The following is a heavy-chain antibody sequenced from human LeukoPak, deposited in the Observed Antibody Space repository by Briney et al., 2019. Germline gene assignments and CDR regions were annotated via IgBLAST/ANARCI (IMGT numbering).Heavy chain of an antibody. CDR1: GFTFSSYA. J-gene: IGHJ5*02. CDR3: AKDSGYSYAYNWFDP. V-gene: IGHV3-23*01. D-gene: IGHD5-18*01. CDR2: ISGSGGST. Sequence: GGSLRLSCAASGFTFSSYAMSWVRQAPGKGLEWVSAISGSGGSTYYADSVKGRFTISRDNSKNTLYLLMNSLRAEDTAVYYCAKDSGYSYAYNWFDPWGQGTLVTVSS.